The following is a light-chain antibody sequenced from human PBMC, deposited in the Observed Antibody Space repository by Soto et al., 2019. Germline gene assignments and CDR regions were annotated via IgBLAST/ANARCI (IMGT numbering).Light chain of an antibody. CDR1: QNINKW. CDR2: RAS. CDR3: QQYDSYPYT. Sequence: DIQMTQSPSTLSASVGDRVTITCRASQNINKWLAWYQQKPGEVPRFLIYRASSLESGVPSRFSGNGSGTDFALTISSLQPDDFATYCCQQYDSYPYTFGRGAKVEI. J-gene: IGKJ2*01. V-gene: IGKV1-5*03.